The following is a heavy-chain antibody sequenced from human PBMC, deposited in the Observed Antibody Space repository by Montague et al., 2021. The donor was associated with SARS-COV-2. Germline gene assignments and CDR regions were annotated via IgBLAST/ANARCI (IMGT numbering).Heavy chain of an antibody. V-gene: IGHV4-31*03. D-gene: IGHD3-10*01. CDR2: IYYSGST. Sequence: TLSLTCTVSGGSISSGGYYWSWIRQHPGKGLEWIGYIYYSGSTYYNPSLKSRVTISVDTSKNQFSLKLSSVTAADTAVYYCARARRGCGSGSYFDLLVNWFDPWGQGTLVTVSS. CDR1: GGSISSGGYY. CDR3: ARARRGCGSGSYFDLLVNWFDP. J-gene: IGHJ5*02.